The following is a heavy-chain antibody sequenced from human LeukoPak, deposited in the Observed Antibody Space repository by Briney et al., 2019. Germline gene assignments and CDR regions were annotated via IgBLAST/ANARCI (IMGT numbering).Heavy chain of an antibody. Sequence: KPSETLSLTCSVSGGSISSYYWSCIRQPPGKGLEWIGYIYSSGSTYYNPSLKSRVTISVDTSENQLSLRLNSVTAADTALYYCARAHTSSWYMDYWGQGTLVTVSS. J-gene: IGHJ4*02. V-gene: IGHV4-59*01. CDR3: ARAHTSSWYMDY. CDR1: GGSISSYY. CDR2: IYSSGST. D-gene: IGHD6-13*01.